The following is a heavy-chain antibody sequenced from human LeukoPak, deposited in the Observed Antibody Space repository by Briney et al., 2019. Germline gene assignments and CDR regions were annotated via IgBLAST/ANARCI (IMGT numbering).Heavy chain of an antibody. V-gene: IGHV4-61*08. CDR2: IYYSGST. CDR3: ARAGIGAYSNDDWGAFDI. CDR1: GASISSGGYY. J-gene: IGHJ3*02. Sequence: KTSQTLSLTCAVSGASISSGGYYWSWIRQPPGKGLEWIGYIYYSGSTNYNPSLKSRVTISVDTSKNQFSLKLSSVTAADTAVYYCARAGIGAYSNDDWGAFDIWGQGTMVTVSS. D-gene: IGHD5-18*01.